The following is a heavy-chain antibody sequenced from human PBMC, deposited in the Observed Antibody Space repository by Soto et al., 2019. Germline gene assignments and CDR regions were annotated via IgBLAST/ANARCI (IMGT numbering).Heavy chain of an antibody. CDR3: ARHYDSSGLGWFDP. Sequence: QVQLQESGPGLVKPSETLSLTCTVSGGYISSYYWSWIRQPPGKGLEWIGYIYYSGSTNYYPSLKSRVAISEDTSKNQFSLKLSSVTAADTAVYYCARHYDSSGLGWFDPWGQGTLVTVSS. V-gene: IGHV4-59*08. CDR1: GGYISSYY. CDR2: IYYSGST. J-gene: IGHJ5*02. D-gene: IGHD3-22*01.